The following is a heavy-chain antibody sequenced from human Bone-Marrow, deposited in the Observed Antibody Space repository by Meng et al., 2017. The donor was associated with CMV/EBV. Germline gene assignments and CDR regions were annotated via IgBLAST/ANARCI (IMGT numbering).Heavy chain of an antibody. CDR3: ARTCSGGSCYSGYGMDV. V-gene: IGHV1-2*02. CDR1: GYTFTGYY. Sequence: GGSLRLSCKASGYTFTGYYMHWVRQAPGQGLEWMGWINPNSGGTNYAQKFQGRVTMTRDTSISTAYMELSRLRSDDTAVYYCARTCSGGSCYSGYGMDVWGQGNTVTVSS. D-gene: IGHD2-15*01. J-gene: IGHJ6*02. CDR2: INPNSGGT.